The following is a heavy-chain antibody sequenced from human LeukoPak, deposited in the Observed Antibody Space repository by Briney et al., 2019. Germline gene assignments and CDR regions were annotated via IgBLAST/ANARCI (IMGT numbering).Heavy chain of an antibody. Sequence: GGSLRLSCAASGFTFDDYAMPWVRQAPGKGLEWVSGISWNSGSIGYADSVKGRFTISRDNAKNSLYLQMNSLRAEDMALYYCAKGAVWSGYYRRAIINAFDIWGQGTMVTVSS. D-gene: IGHD3-3*01. CDR1: GFTFDDYA. J-gene: IGHJ3*02. V-gene: IGHV3-9*03. CDR3: AKGAVWSGYYRRAIINAFDI. CDR2: ISWNSGSI.